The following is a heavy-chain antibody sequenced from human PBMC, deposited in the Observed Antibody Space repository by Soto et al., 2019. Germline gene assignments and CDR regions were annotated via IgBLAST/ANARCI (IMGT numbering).Heavy chain of an antibody. V-gene: IGHV3-23*01. CDR2: ISGSGGST. CDR3: ANRLRREQWLDPSFDY. J-gene: IGHJ4*02. D-gene: IGHD6-19*01. CDR1: GFTFSSYA. Sequence: EVQLLESGGGLVQPGGSLRLSCAASGFTFSSYAMSWVRQAPGKGLEWVSAISGSGGSTYYADSVKGRFTISRDNSKNTLYLQMNSLRAEDTAVYYCANRLRREQWLDPSFDYWGKGTLVTVSS.